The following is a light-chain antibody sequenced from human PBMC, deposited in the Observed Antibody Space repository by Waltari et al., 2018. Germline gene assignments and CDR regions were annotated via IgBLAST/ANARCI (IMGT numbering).Light chain of an antibody. CDR3: QHYGTSPRAT. J-gene: IGKJ3*01. V-gene: IGKV3-20*01. Sequence: DIVLTQAPATLSLSRGERATLPCRASQTVTIDYLAWYQKKPGQPPRLLIYAVSTRPTGIPDRFSGSGSGTDFSLTISRLEPEDFAVYYCQHYGTSPRATFGPGTRVDVK. CDR1: QTVTIDY. CDR2: AVS.